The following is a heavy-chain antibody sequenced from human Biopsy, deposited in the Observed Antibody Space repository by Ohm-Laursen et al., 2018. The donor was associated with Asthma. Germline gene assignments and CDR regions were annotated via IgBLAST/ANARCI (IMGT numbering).Heavy chain of an antibody. D-gene: IGHD2-15*01. Sequence: SLRLSCAASGFSVSSNYMSWVRQAPGKGLEWVSVIYSGGSTYYADSVKGRFTIPRDNSKNTLDLQMNSLSAEDTAVYYCGRDYPLVDWGQGTLVTVSS. CDR2: IYSGGST. CDR1: GFSVSSNY. CDR3: GRDYPLVD. V-gene: IGHV3-53*01. J-gene: IGHJ4*02.